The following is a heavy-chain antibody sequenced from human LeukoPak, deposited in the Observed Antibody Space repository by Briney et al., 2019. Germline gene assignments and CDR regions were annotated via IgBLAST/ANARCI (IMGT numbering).Heavy chain of an antibody. J-gene: IGHJ6*02. CDR1: GFTFSSYS. D-gene: IGHD3-16*01. CDR3: ARGGGLDV. CDR2: ISSSSSYI. V-gene: IGHV3-21*04. Sequence: KTGGSLRLSCAASGFTFSSYSMNWVRQAPGKGLEWVSSISSSSSYIYYADSVKGRFTISRDNAKNSLYLQMSYLRAEDTAVYFCARGGGLDVWGQGATVTVSS.